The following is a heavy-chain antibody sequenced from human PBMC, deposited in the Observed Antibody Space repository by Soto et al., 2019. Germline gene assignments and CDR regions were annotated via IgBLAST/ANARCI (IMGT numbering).Heavy chain of an antibody. CDR2: ISSGSSII. D-gene: IGHD2-2*01. V-gene: IGHV3-48*02. CDR3: ARDSLDCRSASCYDY. Sequence: GGSLRLSCAASGFTFSSYSMNWVRQAPGKGLEWVSYISSGSSIIYYTDSVKGRFTISRDNAKNSLYLQMNSLRDEDTAVYYCARDSLDCRSASCYDYWGQGILVTVSS. J-gene: IGHJ4*02. CDR1: GFTFSSYS.